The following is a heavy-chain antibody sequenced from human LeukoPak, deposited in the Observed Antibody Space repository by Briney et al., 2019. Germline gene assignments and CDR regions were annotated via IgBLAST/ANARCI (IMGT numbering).Heavy chain of an antibody. CDR2: ISGSSGIT. V-gene: IGHV3-23*01. D-gene: IGHD3-9*01. CDR3: AKGAYYDILTGYLLDY. Sequence: GGSLRLSCAATGFTFSSYAMTWVRQAPGEELEWVSGISGSSGITYYADSVKGRFTISRDISKNMLYLQMNSLRAEDTAVYHCAKGAYYDILTGYLLDYWGQGTLVTVSS. CDR1: GFTFSSYA. J-gene: IGHJ4*02.